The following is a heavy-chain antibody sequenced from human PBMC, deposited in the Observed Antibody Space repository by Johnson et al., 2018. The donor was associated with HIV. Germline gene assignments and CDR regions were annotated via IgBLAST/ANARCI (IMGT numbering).Heavy chain of an antibody. Sequence: QVQLVESGGGVVQPGRSLRLSCAASGFTFSSYAMHWVRQALGKGLEWVAVISYDGSNKYYADSVKGRFTISRDNSKNTLYLQMNSLRAEDTAVYYCARDGSQLADAFDIWGQGTMVTVSS. D-gene: IGHD6-6*01. CDR1: GFTFSSYA. CDR3: ARDGSQLADAFDI. J-gene: IGHJ3*02. CDR2: ISYDGSNK. V-gene: IGHV3-30*04.